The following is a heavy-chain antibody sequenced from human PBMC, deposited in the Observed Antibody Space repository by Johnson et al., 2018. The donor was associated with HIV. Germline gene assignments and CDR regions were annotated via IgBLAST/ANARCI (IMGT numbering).Heavy chain of an antibody. D-gene: IGHD3-10*01. J-gene: IGHJ3*02. Sequence: QVQLVESGGGVVQPGGSLRLSCAASGFSFSSYGMYWVRQAPGKGLEWVAFIRYDGVYKHHAESVRGRFTISRDNSKNTLYLQMNSLRPEDTAVYYCTKVWGFYYGQYHDAFDIWGQGTMVTVSS. CDR3: TKVWGFYYGQYHDAFDI. CDR1: GFSFSSYG. CDR2: IRYDGVYK. V-gene: IGHV3-30*02.